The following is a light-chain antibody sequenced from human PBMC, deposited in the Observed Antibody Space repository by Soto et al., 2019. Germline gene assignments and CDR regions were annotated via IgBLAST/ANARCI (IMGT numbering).Light chain of an antibody. J-gene: IGKJ1*01. CDR1: QRISKW. Sequence: DIQITQSPSTLSASVGDRVTITCRSSQRISKWLAWYQQKPGKAPKVLIWDAYTLQRGVPSRFSGSGSGTEFTLTISSLQPDDFATYYCQQYNGHSTWTFCQVTKVDIK. CDR2: DAY. V-gene: IGKV1-5*01. CDR3: QQYNGHSTWT.